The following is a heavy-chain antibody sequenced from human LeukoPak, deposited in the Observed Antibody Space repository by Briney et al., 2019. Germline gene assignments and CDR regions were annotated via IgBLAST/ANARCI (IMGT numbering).Heavy chain of an antibody. CDR2: IRYDGSNK. Sequence: GGSLRLSCAASGFTFSNYGMHWVRQAPGKGLEWVAFIRYDGSNKYYADSVKGRFTISRDNSKNTLYLQMNSLRAEDTAVYYCAKVGARSIAAAGYWGQGTLVTVSS. V-gene: IGHV3-30*02. CDR1: GFTFSNYG. CDR3: AKVGARSIAAAGY. D-gene: IGHD6-13*01. J-gene: IGHJ4*02.